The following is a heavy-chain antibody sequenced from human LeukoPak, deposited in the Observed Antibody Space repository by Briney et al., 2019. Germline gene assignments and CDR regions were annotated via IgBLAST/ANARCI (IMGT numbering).Heavy chain of an antibody. CDR3: ARDEYSSSRSTH. Sequence: QSGGSLRLSCAASGFTFSSYGMSWARQAPGKGLEWVSAISGSGGSTYYADSVKGRFTISRDNAKNSLYLQMNSLRAEDTAVYYCARDEYSSSRSTHWGQGTLVTVSS. V-gene: IGHV3-23*01. J-gene: IGHJ4*02. D-gene: IGHD6-13*01. CDR1: GFTFSSYG. CDR2: ISGSGGST.